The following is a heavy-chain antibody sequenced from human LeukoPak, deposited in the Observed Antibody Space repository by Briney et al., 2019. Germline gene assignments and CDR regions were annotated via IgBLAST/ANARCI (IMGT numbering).Heavy chain of an antibody. Sequence: SVKVSCKASGGTFSSYAISWVRQAPGQGLEWMGRIIPIFGIANYAQKFQGRVTITADKSTSTAYMELSSLRSEDTAVYYYASGTTTAEDYYYYGMDVWGQGTTVTVSS. D-gene: IGHD1-1*01. CDR3: ASGTTTAEDYYYYGMDV. V-gene: IGHV1-69*04. CDR1: GGTFSSYA. CDR2: IIPIFGIA. J-gene: IGHJ6*02.